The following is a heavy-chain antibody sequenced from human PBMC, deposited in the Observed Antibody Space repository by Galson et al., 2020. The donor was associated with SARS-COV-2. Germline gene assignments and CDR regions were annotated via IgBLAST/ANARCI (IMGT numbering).Heavy chain of an antibody. D-gene: IGHD6-13*01. Sequence: ASVKVSCKASGYTFTTYAMHWVRQAPGQRLEWMGWINAGNGNTKYSQKFQGRVTITRDTSASTAYMELSSLRSEDTAVYYCATGIAAVGYYFDYWGQGTLVTVSS. V-gene: IGHV1-3*01. CDR2: INAGNGNT. J-gene: IGHJ4*02. CDR1: GYTFTTYA. CDR3: ATGIAAVGYYFDY.